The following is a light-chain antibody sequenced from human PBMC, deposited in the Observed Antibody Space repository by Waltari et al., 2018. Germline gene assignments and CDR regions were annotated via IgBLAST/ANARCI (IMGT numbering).Light chain of an antibody. CDR3: QSYDRSRSGSI. CDR1: SSIFEAGYD. V-gene: IGLV1-40*01. CDR2: GNA. Sequence: QSGLTQPPPLSGAPVQRVTISCTGSSSIFEAGYDVHWYQLLPGTAPKLRIYGNANRPSGVPNRFSGSKSGTSASLAITGLQAEDEADYYCQSYDRSRSGSIFGGGTKLTVL. J-gene: IGLJ2*01.